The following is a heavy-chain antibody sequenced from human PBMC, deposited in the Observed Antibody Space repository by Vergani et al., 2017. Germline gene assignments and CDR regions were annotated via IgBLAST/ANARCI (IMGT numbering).Heavy chain of an antibody. Sequence: QVQLVQSGAEVKKPGASVKVSCKASGYTFTSYYMHWVRQAPGQGLEWMGIINPSGGSTSYAQKFQGRVTMTRDTSPSTVYMELSSLRSEDTAVYYCAKRNSPWGWGYFFDYWGQGTLVTVSS. D-gene: IGHD2/OR15-2a*01. CDR1: GYTFTSYY. V-gene: IGHV1-46*01. CDR2: INPSGGST. CDR3: AKRNSPWGWGYFFDY. J-gene: IGHJ4*02.